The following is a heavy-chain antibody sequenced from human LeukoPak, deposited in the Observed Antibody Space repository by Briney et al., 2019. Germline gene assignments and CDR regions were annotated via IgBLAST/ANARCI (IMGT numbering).Heavy chain of an antibody. CDR2: ISAYNGNT. CDR3: ARDQDVVVVAATPGDY. J-gene: IGHJ4*02. V-gene: IGHV1-18*01. CDR1: GYTFTSYG. Sequence: ASVKVSCKASGYTFTSYGISWVRQAPAQGLEWMGWISAYNGNTNYAQKLQGRVTMTTDTSTSTAYMEVGNLRSDDTAVYYCARDQDVVVVAATPGDYWGQGTLVTVSS. D-gene: IGHD2-15*01.